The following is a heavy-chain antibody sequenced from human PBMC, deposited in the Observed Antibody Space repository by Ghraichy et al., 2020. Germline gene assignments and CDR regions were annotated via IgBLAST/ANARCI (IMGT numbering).Heavy chain of an antibody. D-gene: IGHD1-14*01. CDR1: GFTFSTYS. CDR2: ISRSESYT. V-gene: IGHV3-21*01. Sequence: ESLNISCAASGFTFSTYSMNWVRQAPGKGLEWVSSISRSESYTYYADSVKGRFTISRDNAKNSLYLQMKRLRAEDTAVYYCARDRNPNRDHSYAFDIWGQGTIVTVSS. J-gene: IGHJ3*02. CDR3: ARDRNPNRDHSYAFDI.